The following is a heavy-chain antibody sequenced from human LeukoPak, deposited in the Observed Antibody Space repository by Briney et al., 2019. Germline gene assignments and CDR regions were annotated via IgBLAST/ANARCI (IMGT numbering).Heavy chain of an antibody. CDR3: AKEGYSHTSNYFDN. V-gene: IGHV3-43*02. D-gene: IGHD2-15*01. CDR1: GFTFSNYW. J-gene: IGHJ4*02. CDR2: ISGDGVST. Sequence: GGSLRLSCAASGFTFSNYWMHWVRQAPGKGLEWVSLISGDGVSTFYADSVKGRFTISRDNSKNSLSLQMDSLTTEDTALYYCAKEGYSHTSNYFDNWGQGILVTVSS.